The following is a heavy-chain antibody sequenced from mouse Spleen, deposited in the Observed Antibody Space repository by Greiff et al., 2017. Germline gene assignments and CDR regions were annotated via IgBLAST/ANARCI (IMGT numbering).Heavy chain of an antibody. Sequence: EVQLVESGGGLVKPGGSLKLSCAASGFTFSSYAMSWVRQTPEKRLEWVATISDGGSYTYYPDNVKGRFTISRDNAKNNLYLQMSHLKSEDTAMYYCARDRIYYYGSSHFYAMDYWGQGTSVTVSS. CDR2: ISDGGSYT. J-gene: IGHJ4*01. CDR3: ARDRIYYYGSSHFYAMDY. D-gene: IGHD1-1*01. V-gene: IGHV5-4*01. CDR1: GFTFSSYA.